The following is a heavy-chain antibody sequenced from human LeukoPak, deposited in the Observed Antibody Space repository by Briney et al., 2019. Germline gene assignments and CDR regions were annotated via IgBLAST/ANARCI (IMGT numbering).Heavy chain of an antibody. Sequence: GGSLRLSCAASGFTFSSYSMNWVRQAPGKGLEWVASIKEDGSEKKYVDSVKGRFTISRDNAKRSLYLQMNSLRAEDTAVYYCARDGELGSPADAFDIWGQGTMVTVSS. J-gene: IGHJ3*02. D-gene: IGHD1-26*01. CDR2: IKEDGSEK. CDR3: ARDGELGSPADAFDI. V-gene: IGHV3-7*01. CDR1: GFTFSSYS.